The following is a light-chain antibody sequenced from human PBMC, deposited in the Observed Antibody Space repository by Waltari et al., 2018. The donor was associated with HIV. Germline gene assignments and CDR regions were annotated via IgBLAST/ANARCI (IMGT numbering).Light chain of an antibody. V-gene: IGLV1-44*01. CDR1: SPNIGSNT. J-gene: IGLJ1*01. CDR3: AAWDDSLNGLV. CDR2: SNN. Sequence: QSVLTQPPSASGTPGQRVTISCSGSSPNIGSNTVNWYQQRPGTAPKLHIYSNNQRPSGVPDRFSGSKSGTSASLAISGLQSEDEADYYCAAWDDSLNGLVFGTGTKVTVL.